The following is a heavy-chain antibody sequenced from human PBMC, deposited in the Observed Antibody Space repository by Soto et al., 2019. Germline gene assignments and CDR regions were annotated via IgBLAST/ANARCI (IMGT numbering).Heavy chain of an antibody. CDR3: ARALSGTGVVAGYSYGSGWFDP. CDR2: INPNSGGT. CDR1: GYTFTGYY. D-gene: IGHD5-18*01. Sequence: SSVKVSCKASGYTFTGYYMHWVRQAPGQGLEWMGWINPNSGGTNYAQKFQVRVTMTRDTSLRTAYMELSTLRSEDTAVYSCARALSGTGVVAGYSYGSGWFDPWGQGTLVTVSS. J-gene: IGHJ5*02. V-gene: IGHV1-2*02.